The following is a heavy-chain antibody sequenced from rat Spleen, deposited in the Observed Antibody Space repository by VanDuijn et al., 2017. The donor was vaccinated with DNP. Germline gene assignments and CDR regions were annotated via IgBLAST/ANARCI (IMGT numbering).Heavy chain of an antibody. Sequence: VQLVETGGGLVQPGRSLKLSCVASGFTFSSYWMYWIRQPPGKGLEWIAAISSGGSTYYNSALKSRLSISRDTSKSQVFLKMNSLQTEDTAIYFCTRAPYYRAPFDYWGQGVMVTVSS. CDR1: GFTFSSYW. V-gene: IGHV2S12*01. J-gene: IGHJ2*01. CDR3: TRAPYYRAPFDY. D-gene: IGHD1-1*01. CDR2: ISSGGST.